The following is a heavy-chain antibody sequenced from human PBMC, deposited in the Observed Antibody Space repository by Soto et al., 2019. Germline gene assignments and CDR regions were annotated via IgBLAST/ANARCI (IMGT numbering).Heavy chain of an antibody. D-gene: IGHD6-13*01. CDR2: IFYAGNT. CDR1: GGSIRSSRSY. V-gene: IGHV4-39*01. Sequence: PSETLSLTCNFSGGSIRSSRSYWAWFRQPPGKELEWIANIFYAGNTYYNPSLKSRVTVSVDTSKNQFSLKLDSVTAADTAVYYCARQAAAPGIDLWFDPWGQGTLVTVSS. J-gene: IGHJ5*02. CDR3: ARQAAAPGIDLWFDP.